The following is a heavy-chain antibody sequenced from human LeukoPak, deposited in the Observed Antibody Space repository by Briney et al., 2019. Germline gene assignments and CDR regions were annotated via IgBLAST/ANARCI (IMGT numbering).Heavy chain of an antibody. D-gene: IGHD7-27*01. V-gene: IGHV4-59*01. Sequence: PSETLSLTCTVSGASISTYYWSWIRQPPGKGLEWIGYIYHTGSTNHNPSLKSRVTISVDTSKNQFSLKLSSVTAADTAVYYCATNTGTVFDYWGQGALVTGSS. J-gene: IGHJ4*02. CDR2: IYHTGST. CDR1: GASISTYY. CDR3: ATNTGTVFDY.